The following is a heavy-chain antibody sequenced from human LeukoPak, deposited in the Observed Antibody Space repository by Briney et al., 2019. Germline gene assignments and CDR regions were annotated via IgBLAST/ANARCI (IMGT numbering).Heavy chain of an antibody. D-gene: IGHD2/OR15-2a*01. CDR2: ISSSSSYI. CDR3: ARDAYCNSDYCYSLDAFDI. Sequence: GSLRLSCAASGFTFSSYSMNWVRQAPGKGLGWVSSISSSSSYIYYADSVNGRLTIPRDNAKNSLYLQMNSLIAEDTAVYYCARDAYCNSDYCYSLDAFDIWGQGTMVTVSS. CDR1: GFTFSSYS. J-gene: IGHJ3*02. V-gene: IGHV3-21*01.